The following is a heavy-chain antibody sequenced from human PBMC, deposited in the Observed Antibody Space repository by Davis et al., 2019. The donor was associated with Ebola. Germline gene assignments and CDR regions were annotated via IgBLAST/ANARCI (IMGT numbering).Heavy chain of an antibody. Sequence: PGGSLSPSCAAPGFTFSSYAMHWVRQAPGKGLEWVAVISYDGSNKYYADSVKGRFTISRDNSKNTLYLQMNSLRAEDTAVYYCARDSGGGNSNFDYWGQGTLVTVSS. D-gene: IGHD4-23*01. V-gene: IGHV3-30*04. CDR1: GFTFSSYA. CDR3: ARDSGGGNSNFDY. J-gene: IGHJ4*02. CDR2: ISYDGSNK.